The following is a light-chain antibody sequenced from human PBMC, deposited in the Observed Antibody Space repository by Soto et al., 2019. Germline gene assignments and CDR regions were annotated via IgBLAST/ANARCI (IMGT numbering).Light chain of an antibody. J-gene: IGKJ2*01. CDR1: QSVGSNY. CDR3: QQYGSTPYT. CDR2: VAS. Sequence: EIVLTQSPGTLSLSPGERATLSCRASQSVGSNYLAWYQQKPGQAPRLLFYVASSRATGIPDRFSGSGSGTDFTLTISRLEPEDFAVYYCQQYGSTPYTFGQGTKVEIK. V-gene: IGKV3-20*01.